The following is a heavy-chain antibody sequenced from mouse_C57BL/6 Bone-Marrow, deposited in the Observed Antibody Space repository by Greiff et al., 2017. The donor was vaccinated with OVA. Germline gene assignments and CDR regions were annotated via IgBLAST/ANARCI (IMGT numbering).Heavy chain of an antibody. J-gene: IGHJ3*01. CDR2: IWSGGST. CDR3: AKEGDSNDVAY. CDR1: GFSLTSYG. D-gene: IGHD2-12*01. Sequence: QVHVKQSGPGLVQPSQSLSITCTVSGFSLTSYGVHWVRQSPGKGLEWLGVIWSGGSTDYTAAFMSRLSSTKDNSKSQVYFKMNSLQADDADIYYCAKEGDSNDVAYWGQGTLVTVSA. V-gene: IGHV2-5*01.